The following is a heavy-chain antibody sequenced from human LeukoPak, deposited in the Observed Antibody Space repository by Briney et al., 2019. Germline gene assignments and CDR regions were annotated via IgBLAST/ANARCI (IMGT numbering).Heavy chain of an antibody. CDR2: IKEDGSEK. J-gene: IGHJ4*02. CDR3: ARYCSGGSCYDY. CDR1: GFTFSSSW. V-gene: IGHV3-7*01. Sequence: GGSLRLSCAASGFTFSSSWMSWVRQAPGKGLEWVANIKEDGSEKYYVDSVKGRFTISRDNAKNSLYLQMNSLRAEDTAVYYCARYCSGGSCYDYWGQGTLVTVSS. D-gene: IGHD2-15*01.